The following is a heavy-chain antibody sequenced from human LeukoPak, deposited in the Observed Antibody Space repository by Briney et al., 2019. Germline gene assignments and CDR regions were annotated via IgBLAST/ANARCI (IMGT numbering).Heavy chain of an antibody. J-gene: IGHJ4*02. CDR1: GSSVSSGSYY. D-gene: IGHD2-15*01. Sequence: SETLSLTCTVSGSSVSSGSYYWSWIRQPPGKGLEWIGYIYYSGSTNYNPSLKSRVTISLDMTKNQFSLKLSSVTAADTAVYYCARDSSCSGGTCYDRWGQGTLVTVSS. V-gene: IGHV4-61*01. CDR2: IYYSGST. CDR3: ARDSSCSGGTCYDR.